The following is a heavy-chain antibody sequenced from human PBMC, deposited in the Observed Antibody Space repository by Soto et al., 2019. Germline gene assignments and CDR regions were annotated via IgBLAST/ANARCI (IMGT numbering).Heavy chain of an antibody. CDR1: GFTFSAYA. D-gene: IGHD6-6*01. V-gene: IGHV3-30*04. CDR3: ARDRVYRRSSDYSYYYAMDV. J-gene: IGHJ6*02. Sequence: QVQLVESGGGVVQPGRSLRLSCAASGFTFSAYAMHWVRQAPGKGREWVAVISDDGSSKYYADSVKGRFTISRDISKNTLYLQMNSLRAEDTAVYFCARDRVYRRSSDYSYYYAMDVWGQGTTVTVSS. CDR2: ISDDGSSK.